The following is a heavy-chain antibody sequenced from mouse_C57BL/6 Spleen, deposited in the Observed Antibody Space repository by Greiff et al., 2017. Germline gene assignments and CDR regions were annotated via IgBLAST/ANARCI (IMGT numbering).Heavy chain of an antibody. CDR3: ARARSREGFAY. V-gene: IGHV3-6*01. CDR1: GYSITSGYY. J-gene: IGHJ3*01. D-gene: IGHD1-1*01. Sequence: VQLKESGPGLVKPSQSLSLTCSVTGYSITSGYYWNWIRQFPGNKLEWMGYISYDGSNNYNPSLKNRISITRDTSKNQFFLKLNSVTTEDTATYYCARARSREGFAYWGQGTLVTVSA. CDR2: ISYDGSN.